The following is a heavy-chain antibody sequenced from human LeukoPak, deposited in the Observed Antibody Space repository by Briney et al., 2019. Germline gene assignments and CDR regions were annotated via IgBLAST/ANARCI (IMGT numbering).Heavy chain of an antibody. J-gene: IGHJ1*01. D-gene: IGHD2-2*01. Sequence: PWWSLRLSCAACGFTFRRYWMHWVRPVPGKGLVWVSRINSDGSSTTYADSVKGRFTVSVDNGKNSLYLQRNSLRAEDTAKYYCATLDSTKSVLWGRGTAVIVSS. CDR3: ATLDSTKSVL. CDR1: GFTFRRYW. V-gene: IGHV3-74*01. CDR2: INSDGSST.